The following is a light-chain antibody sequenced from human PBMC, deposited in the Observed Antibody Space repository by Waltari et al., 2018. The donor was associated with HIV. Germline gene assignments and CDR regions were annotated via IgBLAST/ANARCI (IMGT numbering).Light chain of an antibody. CDR3: QQYNTWPLT. CDR2: GAS. Sequence: EIVLRQSPGTLSLSPGERATLSCRASQSVSSSYLAWYQQKPGQAPRILIYGASTRAAAFPPRFSGSGSGTQFSLTITNLQSEDFALYYCQQYNTWPLTFGGGTKVEI. CDR1: QSVSSSY. V-gene: IGKV3-15*01. J-gene: IGKJ4*01.